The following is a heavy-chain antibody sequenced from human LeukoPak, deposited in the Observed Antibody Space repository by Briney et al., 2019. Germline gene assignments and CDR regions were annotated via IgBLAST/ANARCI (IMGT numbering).Heavy chain of an antibody. CDR1: GFIVSSNY. V-gene: IGHV3-64D*06. D-gene: IGHD6-19*01. CDR3: VKSPGSGWPV. CDR2: IYSDGSRT. Sequence: GGSLRLSCAASGFIVSSNYMSWVRQAPGKGLEYLSAIYSDGSRTYYADSVKGRFTISRDNSKNTLYFEMSSLRVEDTAVYYCVKSPGSGWPVWGQGTLLTVSS. J-gene: IGHJ4*02.